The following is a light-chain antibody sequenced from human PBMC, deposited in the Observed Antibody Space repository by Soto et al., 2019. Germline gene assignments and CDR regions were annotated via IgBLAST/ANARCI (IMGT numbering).Light chain of an antibody. V-gene: IGLV2-14*03. CDR2: DVS. CDR1: SSDVGGYNY. CDR3: SSYTSSVIYV. Sequence: QSALTQPGSVSGSPGQSITISCTGTSSDVGGYNYVSWYQQHPGKAPKLMIYDVSNRPSGVSNRFSGSKSGNTASLTISGLQAEDEADYYCSSYTSSVIYVFGTGTKVTVL. J-gene: IGLJ1*01.